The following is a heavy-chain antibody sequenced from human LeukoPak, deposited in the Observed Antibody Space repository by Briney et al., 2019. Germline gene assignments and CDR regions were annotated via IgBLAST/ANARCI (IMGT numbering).Heavy chain of an antibody. CDR3: ARRGPGDSSGYQDNPFDY. D-gene: IGHD3-22*01. J-gene: IGHJ4*02. V-gene: IGHV1-69*13. Sequence: SVKVSCKASGGTFSSYAISWVRQAPGQGLEWMGGIIPIFGTANYAQKFQGRVTITADESTSTAYMELSSLRSEDQAVYYCARRGPGDSSGYQDNPFDYWGQGTLVTVSS. CDR2: IIPIFGTA. CDR1: GGTFSSYA.